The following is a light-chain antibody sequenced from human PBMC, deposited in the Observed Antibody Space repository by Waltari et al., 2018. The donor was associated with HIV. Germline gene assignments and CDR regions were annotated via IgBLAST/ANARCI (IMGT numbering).Light chain of an antibody. V-gene: IGLV2-23*02. CDR1: GSDVGDYTY. Sequence: QSALTQPASVSGSPEQSITISCPGAGSDVGDYTYVSWYQPYPGKAPKPIIYYVNKRPSGVSNRFGGSKSGNTAPLTISGLQAEDEADYYCCSYAGSSTFGFYVFGTGTKVTVL. J-gene: IGLJ1*01. CDR3: CSYAGSSTFGFYV. CDR2: YVN.